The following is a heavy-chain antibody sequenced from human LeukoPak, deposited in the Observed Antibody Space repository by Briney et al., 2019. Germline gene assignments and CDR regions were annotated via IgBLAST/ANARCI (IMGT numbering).Heavy chain of an antibody. CDR1: GGTFSSYA. Sequence: SVKVSCKASGGTFSSYAISWVRQASGQGLEWMGGIIPIFGTASYAQKFQGRVTITADESTSTAYMELSSLRTEDTAVYYCATLVGATTSEQGYWGQGTLVTVSS. CDR2: IIPIFGTA. V-gene: IGHV1-69*13. CDR3: ATLVGATTSEQGY. J-gene: IGHJ4*02. D-gene: IGHD1-26*01.